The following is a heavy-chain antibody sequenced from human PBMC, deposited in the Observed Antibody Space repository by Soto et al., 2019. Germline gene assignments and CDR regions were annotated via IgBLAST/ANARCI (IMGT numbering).Heavy chain of an antibody. CDR3: ARDLNTYYDFWSGYYDY. V-gene: IGHV3-21*01. CDR2: ISSSSSYI. CDR1: GFTFSSYS. J-gene: IGHJ4*02. Sequence: EVQLVESGGGLVKPGGSLRLSCAASGFTFSSYSTNWVRQAPGKGLEWVSSISSSSSYIYYADSVKGRFTISRDNAKNSLYLQMNSLRAEDTAVYYCARDLNTYYDFWSGYYDYWGQGTLVTVSS. D-gene: IGHD3-3*01.